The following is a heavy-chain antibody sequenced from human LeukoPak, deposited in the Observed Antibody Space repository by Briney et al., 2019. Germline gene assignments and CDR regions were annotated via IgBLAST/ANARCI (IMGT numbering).Heavy chain of an antibody. CDR3: TRDQTPYY. V-gene: IGHV3-49*04. Sequence: GGSLRLSCTASGFTFGDYAMTWVRQAPGKGLEWVGFIRSKVYGGTPEYAASVKGRFTISRDDSKGVAYLQMNSLKTEDTAVYYCTRDQTPYYWGQGTLATVSS. CDR2: IRSKVYGGTP. J-gene: IGHJ4*02. CDR1: GFTFGDYA.